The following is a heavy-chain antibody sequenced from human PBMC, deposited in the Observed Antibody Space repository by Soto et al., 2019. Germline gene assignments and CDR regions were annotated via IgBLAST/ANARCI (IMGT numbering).Heavy chain of an antibody. Sequence: ASVKVSCKASGYTFTSYYMHWVRQAPGQGLEWMGVIKPSGGSTSHAQKFQGRVTMTWDTSTSTAYMELSSLRSEDTAVYYCARGGPQEADCWGQGTLVTVSS. CDR1: GYTFTSYY. V-gene: IGHV1-46*01. D-gene: IGHD3-10*01. CDR2: IKPSGGST. J-gene: IGHJ4*02. CDR3: ARGGPQEADC.